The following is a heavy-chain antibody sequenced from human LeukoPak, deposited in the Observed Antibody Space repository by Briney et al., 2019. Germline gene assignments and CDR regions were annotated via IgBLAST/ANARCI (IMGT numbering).Heavy chain of an antibody. V-gene: IGHV3-33*08. CDR1: GFTFSSYS. Sequence: GGSLRLSCAASGFTFSSYSMNWVRQAPGKGPEWVAVIWYDGSQRYYAESVKGRFTISRDNSKNTLDLQMSSLRVEDTAVYYCARDTTEGVLSLDVWGQGTTVTVSS. J-gene: IGHJ6*02. CDR2: IWYDGSQR. D-gene: IGHD2-8*01. CDR3: ARDTTEGVLSLDV.